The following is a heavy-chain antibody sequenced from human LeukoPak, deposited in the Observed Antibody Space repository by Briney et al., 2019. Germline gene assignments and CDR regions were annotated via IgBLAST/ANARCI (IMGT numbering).Heavy chain of an antibody. Sequence: GGSLRLSCAASGFTFTAYLIHWVRQAPGKGLEWVAVMSSDGNAMFYADSVEGRFTISRDNSKNTLYLQMNSLRAEDTAVYYCARSSLYCSSTSCYGYYGMGVWGKGTTVTVSS. CDR1: GFTFTAYL. D-gene: IGHD2-2*01. CDR2: MSSDGNAM. CDR3: ARSSLYCSSTSCYGYYGMGV. V-gene: IGHV3-30*14. J-gene: IGHJ6*04.